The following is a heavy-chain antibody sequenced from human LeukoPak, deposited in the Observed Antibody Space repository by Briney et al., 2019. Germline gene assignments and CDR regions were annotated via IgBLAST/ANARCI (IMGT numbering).Heavy chain of an antibody. Sequence: SETLCLTCTVSGGSISSYYWGWIRQPPGKGLEWIGSIYYSGSTYYNPSLKSRVTISVDTSKNQFSLKLSSVTAADTAVYYCAREQTYYYDSSGYSPFDYWGQGTLVTVSS. CDR1: GGSISSYY. CDR3: AREQTYYYDSSGYSPFDY. J-gene: IGHJ4*02. CDR2: IYYSGST. V-gene: IGHV4-39*07. D-gene: IGHD3-22*01.